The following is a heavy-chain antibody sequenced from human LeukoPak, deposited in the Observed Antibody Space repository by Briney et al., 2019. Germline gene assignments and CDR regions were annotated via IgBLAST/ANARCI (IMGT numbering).Heavy chain of an antibody. V-gene: IGHV3-73*01. CDR3: TGNYYGSGSYADFDY. D-gene: IGHD3-10*01. CDR1: GFTFSGSA. CDR2: IRSTANGYAT. Sequence: GGSLRLSCAASGFTFSGSALHWVRQASGKGLEWVGRIRSTANGYATAYAASVKGRFTISREDSKNTAYLQMDSLKTEDTAVYYCTGNYYGSGSYADFDYWGQGTLVTVSS. J-gene: IGHJ4*02.